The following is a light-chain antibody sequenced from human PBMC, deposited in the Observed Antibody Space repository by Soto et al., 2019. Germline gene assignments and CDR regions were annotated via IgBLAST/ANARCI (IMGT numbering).Light chain of an antibody. CDR1: QTISSSY. CDR3: QQYGSSRT. CDR2: GAS. Sequence: DIVLTQSPGTLSLSPGERATLSCRASQTISSSYLAWYQQKPGQAPRLLIYGASSRATGIPDRFSGSGSGTDFTLTISGLEPEDFAVYYCQQYGSSRTFGQGTKVDNK. V-gene: IGKV3-20*01. J-gene: IGKJ1*01.